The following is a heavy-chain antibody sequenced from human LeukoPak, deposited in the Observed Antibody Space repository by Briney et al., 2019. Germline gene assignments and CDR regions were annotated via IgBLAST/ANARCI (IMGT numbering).Heavy chain of an antibody. CDR1: GFTFSSYA. V-gene: IGHV3-23*01. D-gene: IGHD1-20*01. J-gene: IGHJ4*02. CDR2: ISGSGGST. CDR3: ATINWNDGRLHY. Sequence: GGSLRLSCAASGFTFSSYAMSWVRQAPGKGLEWVSAISGSGGSTYYADSVKGRFTISRDNSKNTLYLQMNSPRAEDTAVYYCATINWNDGRLHYWGQGTLVTVSS.